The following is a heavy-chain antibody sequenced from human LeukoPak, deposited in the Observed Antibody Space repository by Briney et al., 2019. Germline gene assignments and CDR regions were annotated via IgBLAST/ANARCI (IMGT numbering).Heavy chain of an antibody. D-gene: IGHD2-15*01. CDR1: GFTFSNYW. CDR2: IKQDGSGQ. J-gene: IGHJ4*02. Sequence: GGSLRLSCVASGFTFSNYWMSWVRQAPGKGLEWVANIKQDGSGQYYVDSVKGRFTVSRDNAKNSLHLQMNSLRAEDTAVYYYATDSTYDYWGQGTLVTVSS. V-gene: IGHV3-7*01. CDR3: ATDSTYDY.